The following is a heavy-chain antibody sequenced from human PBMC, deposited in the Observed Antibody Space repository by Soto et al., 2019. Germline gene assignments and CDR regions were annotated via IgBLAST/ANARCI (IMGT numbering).Heavy chain of an antibody. Sequence: PSETLSITCTVSGGSISSSSYYWGWIRQPPGKGLEWIGSIYYSGSTYYNPSLKSRVTISVDTSKNQFSLKLSSVTAADTAVYYCARGFRITMVRGVLSWFDPWGQGTLVTVSS. J-gene: IGHJ5*02. V-gene: IGHV4-39*01. D-gene: IGHD3-10*01. CDR3: ARGFRITMVRGVLSWFDP. CDR2: IYYSGST. CDR1: GGSISSSSYY.